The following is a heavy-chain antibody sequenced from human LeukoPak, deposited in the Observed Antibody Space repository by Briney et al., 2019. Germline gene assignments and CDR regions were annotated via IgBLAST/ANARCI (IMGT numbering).Heavy chain of an antibody. CDR1: GYTFTSYY. CDR3: ARDRPYYDFWSGYFDYYYGMDV. Sequence: ASVKVSCKASGYTFTSYYMHWVRQAPGQGLEWMGIINPSGGSTSYAQKFQGRVTMTRDTSTGTVYMELSSLRSEDTAVYYCARDRPYYDFWSGYFDYYYGMDVWGQGTTVTVSS. V-gene: IGHV1-46*01. CDR2: INPSGGST. J-gene: IGHJ6*02. D-gene: IGHD3-3*01.